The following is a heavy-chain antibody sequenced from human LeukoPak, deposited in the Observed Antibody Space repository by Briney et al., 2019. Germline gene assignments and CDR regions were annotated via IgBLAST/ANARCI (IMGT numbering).Heavy chain of an antibody. J-gene: IGHJ6*02. CDR2: IYYSGTT. Sequence: SETLSLTCTVAGGSISPYYWSWVRQPPGKGLEWLGYIYYSGTTNYNPSLKSRVTMSVDTSNNHLFLRLTSVAAAETAFISCAKHSSHYYGLGAGGHGTTTPVS. V-gene: IGHV4-59*08. CDR3: AKHSSHYYGLGA. CDR1: GGSISPYY.